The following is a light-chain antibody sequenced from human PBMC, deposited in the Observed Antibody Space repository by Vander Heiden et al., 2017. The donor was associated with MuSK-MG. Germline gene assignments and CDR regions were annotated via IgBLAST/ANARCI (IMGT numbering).Light chain of an antibody. Sequence: DIQMTQSPSSLSASVGDRVTITCRASQSISSYLNWYQQKPGKAPKLLIYAASSLQSGVPSRFSGSGSGTDFTLTISSLQPEDFATYYCQQCYSTPVYTFGQGTKLGI. V-gene: IGKV1-39*01. CDR3: QQCYSTPVYT. CDR1: QSISSY. CDR2: AAS. J-gene: IGKJ2*01.